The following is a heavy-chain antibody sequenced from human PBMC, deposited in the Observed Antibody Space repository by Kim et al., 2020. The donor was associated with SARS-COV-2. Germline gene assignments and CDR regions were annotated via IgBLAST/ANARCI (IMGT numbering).Heavy chain of an antibody. Sequence: GGSLRLSCAASGFTFSNAWMSWVRQAPGKGLEWVGRIKSKTDGGTTDYAAPVKGRFTISRDDSKNTLYLQMNSLKTEDTAVYYCTTDPMMPPDGMDVWGQGTTVTVSS. V-gene: IGHV3-15*01. CDR3: TTDPMMPPDGMDV. D-gene: IGHD3-22*01. J-gene: IGHJ6*02. CDR1: GFTFSNAW. CDR2: IKSKTDGGTT.